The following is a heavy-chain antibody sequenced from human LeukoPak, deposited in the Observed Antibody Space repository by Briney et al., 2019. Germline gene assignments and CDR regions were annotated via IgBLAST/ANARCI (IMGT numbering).Heavy chain of an antibody. D-gene: IGHD6-25*01. CDR3: ERRGQRLNPGLYYFDY. J-gene: IGHJ4*02. CDR2: IYYSGST. CDR1: GGSISSGDYY. V-gene: IGHV4-30-4*01. Sequence: SQTLSLTCTVSGGSISSGDYYWSWIRQPPGKGLEWIGYIYYSGSTYYNPSLKSRVTISVDTSENQFSLRLSSVTATDTAVYYCERRGQRLNPGLYYFDYWGQGTLVTVSS.